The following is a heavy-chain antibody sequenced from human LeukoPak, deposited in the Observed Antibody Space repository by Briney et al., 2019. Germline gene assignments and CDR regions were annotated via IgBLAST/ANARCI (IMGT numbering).Heavy chain of an antibody. CDR2: VLGDGRNR. J-gene: IGHJ6*03. CDR3: ARADIVVVPAAMEGYYYMDV. CDR1: GFTFNSYA. Sequence: GRSLRLSCVASGFTFNSYAMHWVRQVPGKGQEWVAIVLGDGRNRYYADSVQGRFTISRDNSKNTLYLQMNSLTTEGTAVYYCARADIVVVPAAMEGYYYMDVWGKGTTVTVSS. D-gene: IGHD2-2*01. V-gene: IGHV3-30-3*01.